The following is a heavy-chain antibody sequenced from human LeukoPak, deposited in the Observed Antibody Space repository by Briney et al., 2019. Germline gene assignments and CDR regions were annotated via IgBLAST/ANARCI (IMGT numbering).Heavy chain of an antibody. Sequence: GGSLRLSCGASGFTLSSNWMTWVRQAPGRGLEWVASINQDGSVKYYVDSVKGRFTISRDNAKNSLYLQMNSLRAEDTAVYYCARDRSSGSYLVYPWGQGTLVTVSS. D-gene: IGHD3-10*01. V-gene: IGHV3-7*03. CDR2: INQDGSVK. J-gene: IGHJ5*02. CDR1: GFTLSSNW. CDR3: ARDRSSGSYLVYP.